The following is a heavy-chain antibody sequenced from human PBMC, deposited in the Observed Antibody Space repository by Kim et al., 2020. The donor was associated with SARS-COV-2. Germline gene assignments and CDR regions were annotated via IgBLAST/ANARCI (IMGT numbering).Heavy chain of an antibody. J-gene: IGHJ4*02. CDR3: AEVGVSSSWYEIDH. Sequence: GGSLRLSCAASGFTFSTYAMTWVRQAPGKGLEWVSAISGSGDRTYYADSVKGRFTISRENSKNTLYLQMNSLRAEDTAVYYCAEVGVSSSWYEIDHWGQGTLVTVSS. CDR2: ISGSGDRT. CDR1: GFTFSTYA. D-gene: IGHD6-13*01. V-gene: IGHV3-23*01.